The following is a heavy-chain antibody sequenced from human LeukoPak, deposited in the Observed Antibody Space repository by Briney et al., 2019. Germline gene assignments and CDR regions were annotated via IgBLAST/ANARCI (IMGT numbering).Heavy chain of an antibody. Sequence: ASVKVSCKASGYTFTGYYIHWVRQAPGQGLEWMGWINPNSGGTNYAQKFQGRVTMTRDTSTSTAYMELSRLTSDDTAVYYCARDGQETVTTHYYYYMDVWGKGTTVTISS. CDR2: INPNSGGT. CDR3: ARDGQETVTTHYYYYMDV. V-gene: IGHV1-2*02. J-gene: IGHJ6*03. D-gene: IGHD4-17*01. CDR1: GYTFTGYY.